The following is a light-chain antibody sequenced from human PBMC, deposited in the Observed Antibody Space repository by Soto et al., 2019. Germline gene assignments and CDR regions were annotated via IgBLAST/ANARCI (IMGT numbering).Light chain of an antibody. V-gene: IGLV2-14*03. CDR1: NSDVGGYNY. J-gene: IGLJ2*01. CDR3: SSFTYSSTVV. CDR2: DVS. Sequence: QSVLTQPASVSGSPGQSITISCTGTNSDVGGYNYVSWYQQHPAKAPKLMIYDVSHRPSGVSNRFSGSKSGNTASLTISGLQAEDEADYYCSSFTYSSTVVFGGGTQLTVL.